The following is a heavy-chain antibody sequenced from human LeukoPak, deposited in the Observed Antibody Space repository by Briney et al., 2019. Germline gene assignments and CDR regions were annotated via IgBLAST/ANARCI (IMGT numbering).Heavy chain of an antibody. J-gene: IGHJ4*02. Sequence: GGSLRLSCAASGFTFSSYWMNWVRQAPGKRLEWVANIKQDGSEKYYVDSVRGRFTISRDNAKNSLYLHLNSLRVEDTAVYYCARVHHSSSWGTDDCWGQGTLVTVSS. CDR2: IKQDGSEK. D-gene: IGHD6-13*01. CDR1: GFTFSSYW. V-gene: IGHV3-7*01. CDR3: ARVHHSSSWGTDDC.